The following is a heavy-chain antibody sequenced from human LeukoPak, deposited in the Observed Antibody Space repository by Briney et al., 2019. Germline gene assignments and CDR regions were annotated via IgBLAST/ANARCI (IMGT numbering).Heavy chain of an antibody. CDR3: ARERYYGSGSNNWFDP. D-gene: IGHD3-10*01. V-gene: IGHV4-59*01. CDR1: GGSISSYY. CDR2: IYYSGST. Sequence: PSETLSLTCTVSGGSISSYYWSWIRQPPGKGLEWIGYIYYSGSTNYNPSLKSRVTISVDTSKNQFSLKLSSVTAADTAVYYCARERYYGSGSNNWFDPWGQGTLVTVPS. J-gene: IGHJ5*02.